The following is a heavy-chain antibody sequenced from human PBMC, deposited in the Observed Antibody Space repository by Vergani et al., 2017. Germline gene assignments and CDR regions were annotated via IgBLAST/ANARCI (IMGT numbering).Heavy chain of an antibody. CDR3: ATGLYSYGHGMAFDI. CDR2: ISSSSSYI. J-gene: IGHJ3*02. CDR1: GFTFSSYS. D-gene: IGHD5-18*01. Sequence: EVQLVESGGGLVKPGGSLRLSCAASGFTFSSYSMNWVRQAPGKGLEWVSSISSSSSYIYYADSVKGRFTISRANSKNSLYLQMYSLRAEDTSVYYCATGLYSYGHGMAFDIWGQGTMVTVSS. V-gene: IGHV3-21*01.